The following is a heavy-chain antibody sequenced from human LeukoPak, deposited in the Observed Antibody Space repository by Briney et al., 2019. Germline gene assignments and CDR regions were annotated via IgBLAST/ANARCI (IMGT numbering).Heavy chain of an antibody. CDR1: GYTFAGYG. CDR2: ISAYNGNT. V-gene: IGHV1-18*01. D-gene: IGHD1-26*01. J-gene: IGHJ4*02. CDR3: ARDRGNYVLPY. Sequence: ASVKVSCKASGYTFAGYGISWVRQAPGQGLEWMGWISAYNGNTNYAQRLQGRVTMTTDTSTNTAYMELRSLRSDDTAVYYCARDRGNYVLPYWGQGTLVTVSS.